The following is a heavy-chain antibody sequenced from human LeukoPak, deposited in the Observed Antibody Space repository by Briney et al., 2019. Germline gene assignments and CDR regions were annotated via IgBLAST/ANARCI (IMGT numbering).Heavy chain of an antibody. CDR1: GFTFSSHY. V-gene: IGHV3-74*01. Sequence: GGSLRLSCAASGFTFSSHYMQWVRQAPGKGLVWVSGIKTDGTDPRYADSVKGRFAISRDNAKDTLYLQMNSLRAEDTAIYYCVRDKNGWARDYWGQGTLVTVSS. J-gene: IGHJ4*02. CDR2: IKTDGTDP. D-gene: IGHD6-19*01. CDR3: VRDKNGWARDY.